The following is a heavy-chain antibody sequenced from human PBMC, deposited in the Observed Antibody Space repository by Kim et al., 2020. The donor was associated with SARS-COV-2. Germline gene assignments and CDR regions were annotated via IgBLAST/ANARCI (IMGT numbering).Heavy chain of an antibody. Sequence: SETLSLTCTVSGGSISSGTYYWSWIRQHPGKGLEWIGYVFYSGSTYYNPSLKSRLTISVDTSKNQFSLRLSSVTSADTAVYYCTGLKGELPPYYFDYWGQGTLVSVST. CDR2: VFYSGST. CDR1: GGSISSGTYY. V-gene: IGHV4-31*03. CDR3: TGLKGELPPYYFDY. J-gene: IGHJ4*02. D-gene: IGHD3-10*01.